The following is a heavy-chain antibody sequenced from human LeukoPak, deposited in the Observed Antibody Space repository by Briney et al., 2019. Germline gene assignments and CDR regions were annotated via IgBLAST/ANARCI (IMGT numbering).Heavy chain of an antibody. CDR3: AKESGRIVRGNNWFDP. Sequence: PGGSLRLSCAASGFTFSSYEMNWVRQAPGKVLEWVSSLSGSGDTTYFADSVKGRFTISRDNSKNTLYLQMNSLRAEDTALYYCAKESGRIVRGNNWFDPWGQGTLVTVSS. CDR2: LSGSGDTT. D-gene: IGHD1-26*01. V-gene: IGHV3-23*01. CDR1: GFTFSSYE. J-gene: IGHJ5*02.